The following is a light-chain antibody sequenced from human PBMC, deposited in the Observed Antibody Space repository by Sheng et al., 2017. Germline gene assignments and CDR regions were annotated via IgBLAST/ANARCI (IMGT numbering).Light chain of an antibody. Sequence: EIVLTQSPGTLSLSPGERATLSCRASQSVNSDYLAWYQQKPGQAPRLLISAISSRATGIPERFSGSGSGTDFTLTISRLEPEDFAVYYCQQYGRSPRTFGQGTKVEIK. J-gene: IGKJ1*01. CDR2: AIS. CDR1: QSVNSDY. V-gene: IGKV3-20*01. CDR3: QQYGRSPRT.